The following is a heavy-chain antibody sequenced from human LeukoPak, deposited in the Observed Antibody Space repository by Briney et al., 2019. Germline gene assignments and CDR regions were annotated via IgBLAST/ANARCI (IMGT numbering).Heavy chain of an antibody. CDR3: ARDRATILGARDC. Sequence: ASVKVSCKASGYTFTGYYMHWVRQAPGQGLEWMGWINPNSGGTNYAQKFQGRVTMTRDTSISTAYMELSRLRSDDTAVYYCARDRATILGARDCWGQGTLVTVSS. V-gene: IGHV1-2*02. J-gene: IGHJ4*02. CDR2: INPNSGGT. D-gene: IGHD3-3*01. CDR1: GYTFTGYY.